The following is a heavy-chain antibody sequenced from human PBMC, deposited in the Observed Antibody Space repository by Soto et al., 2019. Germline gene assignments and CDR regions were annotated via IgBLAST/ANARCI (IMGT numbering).Heavy chain of an antibody. V-gene: IGHV3-9*01. D-gene: IGHD3-3*01. CDR2: ISWDSATI. Sequence: EVQLVESGGGLVQPGRSLRLSCVMSGITFEAFAMHWVRQAPGKGLEWVSAISWDSATIGYADSVKGRFTISRDNAKNPLYLQMNTLRAEDTALYYCAISKTTSFAVRRFDPWGPGTRVTVSS. J-gene: IGHJ5*02. CDR1: GITFEAFA. CDR3: AISKTTSFAVRRFDP.